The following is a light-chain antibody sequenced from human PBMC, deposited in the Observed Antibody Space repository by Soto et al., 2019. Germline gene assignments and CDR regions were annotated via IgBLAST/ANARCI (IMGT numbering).Light chain of an antibody. CDR3: QQYNSYPT. V-gene: IGKV1-5*03. CDR2: KAS. CDR1: QSISSW. Sequence: DLQMTQSPSTLSASVGDRVTITCRASQSISSWLAWYQQKPGKAPKLLIYKASSLESGVPSRFSVSGAGTEFTLTISSLQPDDFASYYCQQYNSYPTFGGGTKVEIK. J-gene: IGKJ4*01.